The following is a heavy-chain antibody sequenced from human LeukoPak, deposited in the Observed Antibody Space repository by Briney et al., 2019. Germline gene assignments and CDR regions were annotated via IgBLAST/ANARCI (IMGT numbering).Heavy chain of an antibody. Sequence: ASVKVSCKASGYTFTSYDINWVRQATGQGLEWMGWMNPNSGNTGYAQKFQGRVTVTRNTSISTAYMELSSLRSEDTAVYYCAREGCSSTSCSHGFDYWGQGTLVTVSS. J-gene: IGHJ4*02. CDR2: MNPNSGNT. CDR3: AREGCSSTSCSHGFDY. D-gene: IGHD2-2*01. V-gene: IGHV1-8*01. CDR1: GYTFTSYD.